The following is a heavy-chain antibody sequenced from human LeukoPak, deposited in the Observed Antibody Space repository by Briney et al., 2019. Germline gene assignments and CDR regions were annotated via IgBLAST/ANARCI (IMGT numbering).Heavy chain of an antibody. V-gene: IGHV1-69*06. CDR1: GGTFSSYA. J-gene: IGHJ4*02. CDR2: IIPIFGTA. Sequence: SVKVSCKASGGTFSSYAISWVRQAPGQGLEWMGGIIPIFGTANYAQKFRGRVTITADKSTRTAYMELSSLRAEDTAVYYCAREESYITMIVVARGHFDYWGQGTLVTVSS. CDR3: AREESYITMIVVARGHFDY. D-gene: IGHD3-22*01.